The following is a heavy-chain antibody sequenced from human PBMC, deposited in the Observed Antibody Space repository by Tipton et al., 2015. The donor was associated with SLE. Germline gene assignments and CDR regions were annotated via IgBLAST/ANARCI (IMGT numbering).Heavy chain of an antibody. CDR3: ARQFEPYCGGDCYSFFDY. D-gene: IGHD2-21*02. CDR2: IYYSGST. J-gene: IGHJ4*02. Sequence: TLSLTCTVSGGSISSGSYYWSWIRQHPGKGLEWIGYIYYSGSTYYNPSLKSRVTISVDTSKNQFSLKLSSVTAADTAVYYCARQFEPYCGGDCYSFFDYWGQGTLVTVSS. V-gene: IGHV4-31*03. CDR1: GGSISSGSYY.